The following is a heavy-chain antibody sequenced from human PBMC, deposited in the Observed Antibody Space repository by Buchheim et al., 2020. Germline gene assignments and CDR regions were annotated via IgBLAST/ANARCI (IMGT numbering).Heavy chain of an antibody. CDR1: GFTFSSYG. D-gene: IGHD3-10*01. CDR2: ISYDGSNK. V-gene: IGHV3-30*18. J-gene: IGHJ6*02. Sequence: QVQLVESGGGVVQPGRSLRLSCAASGFTFSSYGMHWVRQAPGKGLEWVAVISYDGSNKYYADSVKGRFTISRDNSKHTLYLQMNSLRAEDTAVYYCAKSYGSGSYYNYYYYYGMDVWGQGTT. CDR3: AKSYGSGSYYNYYYYYGMDV.